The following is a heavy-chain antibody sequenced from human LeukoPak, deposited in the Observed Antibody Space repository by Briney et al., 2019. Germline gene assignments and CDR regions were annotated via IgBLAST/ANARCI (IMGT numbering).Heavy chain of an antibody. CDR3: AKDMIQLRWLETRYYGMNV. CDR1: GFTFSSYG. Sequence: PGRSLRLSCAASGFTFSSYGMHWVRQAPGKGLEWVAVIWYDGSNKYYADSVKGRFTISRDNSKNTVHLQMNSLRVEDTAVYYCAKDMIQLRWLETRYYGMNVWGQGTTVTVSS. J-gene: IGHJ6*02. V-gene: IGHV3-33*06. CDR2: IWYDGSNK. D-gene: IGHD3-16*01.